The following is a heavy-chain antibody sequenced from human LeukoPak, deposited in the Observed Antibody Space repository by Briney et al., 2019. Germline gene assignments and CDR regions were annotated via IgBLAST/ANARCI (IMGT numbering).Heavy chain of an antibody. CDR1: GFTFSSYG. CDR3: AKDHDYGGNSGLNLRY. D-gene: IGHD4-23*01. CDR2: ISYDGSNK. J-gene: IGHJ4*02. Sequence: QPGRSLRLSCAASGFTFSSYGMHWVRQAPGKGLEWVAVISYDGSNKYYADSVKGRFTISRDNSKNTLYLQMNSLRAEDTAVYYCAKDHDYGGNSGLNLRYWGQGTLVTVSS. V-gene: IGHV3-30*18.